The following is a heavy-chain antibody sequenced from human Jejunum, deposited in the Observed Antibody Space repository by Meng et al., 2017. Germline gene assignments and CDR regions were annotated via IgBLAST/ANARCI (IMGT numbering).Heavy chain of an antibody. D-gene: IGHD3-3*01. Sequence: KPRGSRPPPSWFSLCSITTKPYLSWARQSLKKALEGNGQCGHCGSPYYTPSLNSQVTRSVDKSKSQVALQLASVTAADTSVYYCSKHGGYDKHYWGQGALVTVSS. CDR3: SKHGGYDKHY. CDR1: LCSITTKPY. V-gene: IGHV4-4*03. CDR2: CGHCGSP. J-gene: IGHJ4*02.